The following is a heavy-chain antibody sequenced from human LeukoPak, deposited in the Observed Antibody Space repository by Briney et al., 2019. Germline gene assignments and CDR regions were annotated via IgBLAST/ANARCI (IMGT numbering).Heavy chain of an antibody. CDR3: ARSASDYFYYYGMDV. CDR2: IDWDDDK. J-gene: IGHJ6*02. V-gene: IGHV2-70*11. Sequence: SGPTLANPTQTLTLTCTFSGFSLTPDKMGVTWIRQPPERALEWLARIDWDDDKYYITSLKTRLTISKDTSKNQVVLKLTNMQPVDTATYYCARSASDYFYYYGMDVWGQGTTVTVSS. CDR1: GFSLTPDKMG.